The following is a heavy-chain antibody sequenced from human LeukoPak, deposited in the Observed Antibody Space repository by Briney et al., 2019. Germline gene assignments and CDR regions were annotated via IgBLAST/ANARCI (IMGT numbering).Heavy chain of an antibody. CDR3: SSSWYSAGSDY. CDR1: GFTVSSNY. CDR2: IYSGGST. D-gene: IGHD6-13*01. Sequence: GGSLRLSCAASGFTVSSNYMSWVRQAPGKGLEWVSVIYSGGSTYYADSVKDRFTISRDNSKNTLYLQMNSLRAEDTAVYYCSSSWYSAGSDYWGQGTLVTVSS. J-gene: IGHJ4*02. V-gene: IGHV3-53*01.